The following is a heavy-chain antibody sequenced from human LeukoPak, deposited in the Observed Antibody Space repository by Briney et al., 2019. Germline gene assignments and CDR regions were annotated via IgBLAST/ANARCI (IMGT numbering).Heavy chain of an antibody. V-gene: IGHV4-39*01. CDR2: IYYSGST. Sequence: SETLSLTCTVSGGSISSSSYYWGWIRQPPGKGLEWIGSIYYSGSTYYNPSLKSRVTISVDTSKNQFSLKLSSVTAADTAVYYCAKGYCSSTSCYMGSWFDPWGQGTLVTVSS. CDR3: AKGYCSSTSCYMGSWFDP. J-gene: IGHJ5*02. CDR1: GGSISSSSYY. D-gene: IGHD2-2*01.